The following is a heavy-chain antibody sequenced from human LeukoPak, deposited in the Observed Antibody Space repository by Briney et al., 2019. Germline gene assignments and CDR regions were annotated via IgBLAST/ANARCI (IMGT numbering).Heavy chain of an antibody. V-gene: IGHV4-31*03. CDR1: GGSISSGGYY. CDR2: IYYSGST. Sequence: PSQTLSLTCTVSGGSISSGGYYWRWIRQHPGKGLEWIGYIYYSGSTYYNPSLKSRVTISVDTSKNQFSLKLSSVTAADTAVYYCARGEGYSYGYESFDYWGQGTLVTVSS. J-gene: IGHJ4*02. CDR3: ARGEGYSYGYESFDY. D-gene: IGHD5-18*01.